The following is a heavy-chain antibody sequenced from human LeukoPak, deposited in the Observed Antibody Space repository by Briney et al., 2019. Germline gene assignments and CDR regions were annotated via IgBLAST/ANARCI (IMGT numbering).Heavy chain of an antibody. D-gene: IGHD3/OR15-3a*01. CDR1: GGSISSSSYY. CDR3: ARAPLVGLVRNAFDI. Sequence: SETLSLTCTVSGGSISSSSYYWGWIRQPPGKGLEWIGSIYYSGSTYYNPSLKSRVTISVDTSKNQFSLKLSSVTAADTAVYYCARAPLVGLVRNAFDIWGQGTMVTVSS. J-gene: IGHJ3*02. V-gene: IGHV4-39*07. CDR2: IYYSGST.